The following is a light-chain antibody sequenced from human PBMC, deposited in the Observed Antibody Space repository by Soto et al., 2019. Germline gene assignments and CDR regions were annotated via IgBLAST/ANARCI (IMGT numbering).Light chain of an antibody. CDR1: QILLDSDDGKIY. V-gene: IGKV2-40*01. J-gene: IGKJ5*01. Sequence: DIVMTHSPLSRPVTPGEPATLSCRSSQILLDSDDGKIYLDWFLQRPGQSPQLLIYTLSHRASGVPDRFSGSGSGTDFTLKISRVEAEDVGVYYCMKGTHWPINCGQGKRREIK. CDR2: TLS. CDR3: MKGTHWPIN.